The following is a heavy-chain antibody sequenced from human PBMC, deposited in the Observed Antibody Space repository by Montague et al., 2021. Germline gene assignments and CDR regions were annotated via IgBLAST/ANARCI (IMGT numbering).Heavy chain of an antibody. CDR1: GFTFSSFG. D-gene: IGHD5-18*01. V-gene: IGHV3-48*02. J-gene: IGHJ4*02. CDR2: ITSSSSTK. CDR3: ARGRGYSQGY. Sequence: SLILSCAASGFTFSSFGMNWVRQAPGKGLEWVSYITSSSSTKDYXDSVKGRFTISRDNAKNSLYLQMNSLRDEDTAVYYCARGRGYSQGYWGQGTLVTVSS.